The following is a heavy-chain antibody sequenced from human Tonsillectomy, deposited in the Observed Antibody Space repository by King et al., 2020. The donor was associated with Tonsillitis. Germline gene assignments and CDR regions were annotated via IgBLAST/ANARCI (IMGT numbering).Heavy chain of an antibody. CDR1: GFTFSRYG. CDR3: AREGIDAFDI. D-gene: IGHD3-10*01. J-gene: IGHJ3*02. Sequence: VQLVESGGGVVQPGGSLRLSCAASGFTFSRYGMHWVRQAPGKGLEWVAFIGYDGRDKYYADSVKGRFTISRDNSKNTLYLQMNSLRAEDTDVYCCAREGIDAFDIWGQGTMVTVSS. CDR2: IGYDGRDK. V-gene: IGHV3-30*02.